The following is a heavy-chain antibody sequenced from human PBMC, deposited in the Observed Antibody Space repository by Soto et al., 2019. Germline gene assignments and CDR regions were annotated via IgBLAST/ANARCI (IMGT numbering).Heavy chain of an antibody. CDR1: GYSFTSYW. CDR3: ARFRTEYTVVVPLYSFYGMDV. Sequence: PGESLKISCKGSGYSFTSYWIGWVRQMPATGLECRGIIYPGDSDTRYSQSFQRQVTIPADKSINTAYLQWANLKASDNANYYCARFRTEYTVVVPLYSFYGMDVWGQGTTVTVSS. D-gene: IGHD2-2*01. J-gene: IGHJ6*02. CDR2: IYPGDSDT. V-gene: IGHV5-51*01.